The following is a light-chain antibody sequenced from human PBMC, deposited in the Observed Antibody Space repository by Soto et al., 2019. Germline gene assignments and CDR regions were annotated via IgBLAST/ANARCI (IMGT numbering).Light chain of an antibody. J-gene: IGKJ3*01. V-gene: IGKV3-20*01. CDR1: QSVSSSY. Sequence: EIVLTQSPGTLSLSPGERATLSCRASQSVSSSYLAWYQQKPGQAPGLLIYGASSRATGIPDRFSGSGSGTDFTLTISRLEPEDFAVYYCQQYGSSLFTLGPGTKVDIK. CDR2: GAS. CDR3: QQYGSSLFT.